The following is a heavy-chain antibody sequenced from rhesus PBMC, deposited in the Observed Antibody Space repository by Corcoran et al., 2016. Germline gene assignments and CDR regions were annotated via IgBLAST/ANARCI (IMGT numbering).Heavy chain of an antibody. Sequence: QVQLQESGPGLVKPSETLSLTCAVSGYSISSGYGWSWIRQPPGQGLEWIGYFGGSSGSTNNNPSLNSRVTISKDTSKNQFSLKLSSVTAADTAVYYCARIGYCTGSGCYAFDFWGQGLRVTVSS. J-gene: IGHJ3*01. CDR3: ARIGYCTGSGCYAFDF. CDR1: GYSISSGYG. CDR2: FGGSSGST. D-gene: IGHD2-21*01. V-gene: IGHV4-127*01.